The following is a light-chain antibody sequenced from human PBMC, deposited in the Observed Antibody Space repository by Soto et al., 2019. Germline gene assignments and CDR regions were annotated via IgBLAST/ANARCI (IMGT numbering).Light chain of an antibody. CDR1: QGVSRW. Sequence: DIQMTQSPSTLSASLGDRVTITCRAGQGVSRWLAWYQQKPGKAPKLLISDVSNLERGVPSRFSGSGPGTEFTLTISSLETDDVATYYCQQYSSYASFGQGTKVDIK. CDR2: DVS. V-gene: IGKV1-5*01. CDR3: QQYSSYAS. J-gene: IGKJ1*01.